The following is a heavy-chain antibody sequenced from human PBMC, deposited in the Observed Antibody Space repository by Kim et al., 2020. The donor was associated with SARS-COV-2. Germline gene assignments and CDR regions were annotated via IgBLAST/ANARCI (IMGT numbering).Heavy chain of an antibody. J-gene: IGHJ4*02. CDR3: ARAPGGGDNWDY. D-gene: IGHD5-12*01. Sequence: NNAQKVQGRVTITAEESTSTAYMELSRLRSEDTAVYYCARAPGGGDNWDYWGQGTLVTVSS. V-gene: IGHV1-69*01.